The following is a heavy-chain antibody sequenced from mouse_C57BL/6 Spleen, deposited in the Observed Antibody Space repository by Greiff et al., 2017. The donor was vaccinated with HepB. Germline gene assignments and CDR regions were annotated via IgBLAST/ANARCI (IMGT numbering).Heavy chain of an antibody. J-gene: IGHJ4*01. CDR2: IHPNSGST. Sequence: VQLQQPGAELVKPGASVKMSCKASGYTFTSYWITWVKQRPGQGLEWIGMIHPNSGSTNYNEKFKSKATLTVDKSSSTAYMQLSSLTSEDSAVYYCARTDYSNYLYYYAMDYWGQGTSVTVSS. CDR1: GYTFTSYW. CDR3: ARTDYSNYLYYYAMDY. D-gene: IGHD2-5*01. V-gene: IGHV1-64*01.